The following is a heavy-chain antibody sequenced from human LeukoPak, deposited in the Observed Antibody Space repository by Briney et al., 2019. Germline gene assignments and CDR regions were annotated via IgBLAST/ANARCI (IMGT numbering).Heavy chain of an antibody. J-gene: IGHJ4*02. Sequence: PGGSLRLSCAASGFTFSSYSMNWVRQAPGKGLEWVSSITSSSSYIYYADSVKGRFTFSRDNAKNSLYLQMNSLGAEDTAVYYCAKNPIPGLFDYWGQGTLVTVSS. CDR2: ITSSSSYI. V-gene: IGHV3-21*04. CDR3: AKNPIPGLFDY. CDR1: GFTFSSYS.